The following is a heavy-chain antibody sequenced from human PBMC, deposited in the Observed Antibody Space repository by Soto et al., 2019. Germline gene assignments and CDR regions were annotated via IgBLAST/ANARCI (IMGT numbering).Heavy chain of an antibody. Sequence: PGGSMRLSCAASGFTFSSYSMNWVRQAPGKGLEWVSSISSSSSYIYYADSVKGRFTISRDNAKNSLYLQMNSLRAEDTAVYYCARGRTTVTTFGYFDDWGHGSLETVFS. CDR1: GFTFSSYS. J-gene: IGHJ4*01. CDR2: ISSSSSYI. CDR3: ARGRTTVTTFGYFDD. V-gene: IGHV3-21*04. D-gene: IGHD4-17*01.